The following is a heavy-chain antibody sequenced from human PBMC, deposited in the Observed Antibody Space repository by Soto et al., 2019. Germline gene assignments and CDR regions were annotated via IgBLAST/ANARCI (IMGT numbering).Heavy chain of an antibody. CDR2: ISGSGGST. CDR3: AKYAIGSSSPETSDY. D-gene: IGHD6-13*01. J-gene: IGHJ4*02. CDR1: GFTFSSYG. Sequence: GGSLRLPCAASGFTFSSYGMSWVRQAPGKGLEWVSAISGSGGSTYYADSVKGRFTISRDNSKNTLYLQMNSLRAEDTAVYYCAKYAIGSSSPETSDYWGQGTLVTVSS. V-gene: IGHV3-23*01.